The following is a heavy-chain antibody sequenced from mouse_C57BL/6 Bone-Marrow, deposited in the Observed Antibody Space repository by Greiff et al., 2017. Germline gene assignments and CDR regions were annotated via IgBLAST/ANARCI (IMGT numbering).Heavy chain of an antibody. D-gene: IGHD1-1*01. V-gene: IGHV1-39*01. Sequence: EVQLQQSGPELVKPGASVKISCKASGYSFTDYNMNWVKQSNGKSLEWIGVINPNYGTTSYNQKFKGKATLTVDQSASTAYMQLNSRTADDSAVYYCARTAVITTVVPVAYWGQGTLVTVAA. CDR2: INPNYGTT. CDR3: ARTAVITTVVPVAY. CDR1: GYSFTDYN. J-gene: IGHJ3*01.